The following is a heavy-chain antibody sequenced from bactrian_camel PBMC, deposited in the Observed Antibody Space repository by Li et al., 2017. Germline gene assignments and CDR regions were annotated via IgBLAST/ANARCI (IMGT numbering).Heavy chain of an antibody. V-gene: IGHV3S53*01. CDR1: GYAARQKC. J-gene: IGHJ6*01. CDR3: AADLIDPSCSGGYSIVPYFGY. CDR2: METDGTT. D-gene: IGHD2*01. Sequence: VQLVESGGGSMQAGGSLRLSCVASGYAARQKCMGWFRQAPGFEREAVAGMETDGTTSYADSVKGRFTISKDNARDILYLQMNSLKPDDTAMYYCAADLIDPSCSGGYSIVPYFGYYGQGTQVTVS.